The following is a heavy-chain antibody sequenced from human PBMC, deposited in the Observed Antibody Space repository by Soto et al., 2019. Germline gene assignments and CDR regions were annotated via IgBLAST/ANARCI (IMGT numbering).Heavy chain of an antibody. D-gene: IGHD6-13*01. J-gene: IGHJ4*02. V-gene: IGHV4-59*01. Sequence: QVQLQESGPGLVKPSETLSLTCTVSGGSISSYYWSWVRQPPGRGLEWIGFIYNSGSTNYNPSLKSRVTISIDTSQNHFSLKLSSVTAADTAVYYCARDLNMPVAGNGFDYWGPGTQVTVSS. CDR2: IYNSGST. CDR1: GGSISSYY. CDR3: ARDLNMPVAGNGFDY.